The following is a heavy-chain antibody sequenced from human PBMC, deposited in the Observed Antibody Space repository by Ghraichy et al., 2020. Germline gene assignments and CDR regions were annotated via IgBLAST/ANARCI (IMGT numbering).Heavy chain of an antibody. V-gene: IGHV3-15*07. CDR1: GFSFSYGW. CDR3: STAIRSMKTVIGGFDL. Sequence: GGSLRLSCAGSGFSFSYGWMNWVRQAPGKGLEWVGRIKSNSDGGTADYAASVRGRFTISRDDSKSTLYLNLDSLKTEDTATYYCSTAIRSMKTVIGGFDLWGQGTLVTVSS. D-gene: IGHD4-17*01. CDR2: IKSNSDGGTA. J-gene: IGHJ4*02.